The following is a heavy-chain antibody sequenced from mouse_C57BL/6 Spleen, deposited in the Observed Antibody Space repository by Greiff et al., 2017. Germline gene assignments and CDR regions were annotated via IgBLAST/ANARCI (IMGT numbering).Heavy chain of an antibody. D-gene: IGHD2-4*01. CDR3: AREDYDYDGLDY. Sequence: QVQLQQPGAELVKPGASVKMSCKASGYTFTSYWITWVKQRPGQGLEWIGDIYPGSGSTNYNEKFKSKATRTVDTSSSTAYMQLSSLTSEDSAVYYCAREDYDYDGLDYWGQGTTLTVSS. CDR2: IYPGSGST. J-gene: IGHJ2*01. V-gene: IGHV1-55*01. CDR1: GYTFTSYW.